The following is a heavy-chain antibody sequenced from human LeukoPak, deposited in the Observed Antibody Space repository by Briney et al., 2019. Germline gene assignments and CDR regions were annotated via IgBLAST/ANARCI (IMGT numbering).Heavy chain of an antibody. V-gene: IGHV4-4*02. Sequence: PSETLSLTCAVSGGSISSSNWWSWVRQPPGKGLEWIGEIYHSGSTNYNPSLKSRVTISVDKSKNQFSLKLSSVTAADTAVYYCARVNSDYVWGSPRRYFDYWGQGTLVTVSS. J-gene: IGHJ4*02. CDR1: GGSISSSNW. CDR2: IYHSGST. CDR3: ARVNSDYVWGSPRRYFDY. D-gene: IGHD3-16*01.